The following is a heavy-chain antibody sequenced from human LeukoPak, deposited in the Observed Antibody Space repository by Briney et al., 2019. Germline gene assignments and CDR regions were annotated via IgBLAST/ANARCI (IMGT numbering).Heavy chain of an antibody. D-gene: IGHD3-10*01. Sequence: SETLSLTCTVSGGSINSYYWSWIRQPPGKGLEWIGYIYYSGSTNYNPSLKSRVTISVDTSKNQFSLKLSSVTAADTAVYYCARDLIVPDAMTGSGSYSTDYWGQGTLATVSS. CDR2: IYYSGST. CDR3: ARDLIVPDAMTGSGSYSTDY. J-gene: IGHJ4*02. CDR1: GGSINSYY. V-gene: IGHV4-59*12.